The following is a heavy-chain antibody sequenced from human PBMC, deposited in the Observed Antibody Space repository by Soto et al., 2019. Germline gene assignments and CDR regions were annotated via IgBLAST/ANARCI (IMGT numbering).Heavy chain of an antibody. Sequence: QVQLQESGPGLVKPSQTLSLTCTVSGGSISSGDYYWSWIRKPPGKGMEWIGYIHDSGSTYYNPSNKSRVILLVETSMNQFPMKLTSVTDADTDVHYCAGDACGLAAMDVWCHGTTVTVSS. CDR3: AGDACGLAAMDV. J-gene: IGHJ6*02. CDR1: GGSISSGDYY. CDR2: IHDSGST. V-gene: IGHV4-30-4*01.